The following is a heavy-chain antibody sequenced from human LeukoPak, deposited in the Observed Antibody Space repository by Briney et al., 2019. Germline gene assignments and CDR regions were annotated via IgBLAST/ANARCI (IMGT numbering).Heavy chain of an antibody. CDR2: FDPEDGET. V-gene: IGHV1-24*01. CDR3: ATDPSSGWPLGFNY. D-gene: IGHD6-19*01. Sequence: ASVKVSCKVSGYTLTELSMHWVRQAPGKGLEWMGGFDPEDGETIYAQKFQGRVTMTEDTSTDTAYMELSSLRSEDTAVYYCATDPSSGWPLGFNYWGQGTQVTVSS. CDR1: GYTLTELS. J-gene: IGHJ4*02.